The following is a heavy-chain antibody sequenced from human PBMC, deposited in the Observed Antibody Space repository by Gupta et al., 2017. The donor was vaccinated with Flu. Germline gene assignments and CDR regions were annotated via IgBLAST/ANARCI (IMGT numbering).Heavy chain of an antibody. J-gene: IGHJ5*02. CDR3: VGILGVENNWFDP. CDR2: ISWNSGSK. D-gene: IGHD3-3*01. Sequence: EVQLVESGGGLVQPGRSLRLSCVVSGFTFDDYAMHWVRQAPGKGLEWVSGISWNSGSKGYADSVKGRFTISRDNAKSSVYLQMNSLRTDDTALYYCVGILGVENNWFDPWGQGTLVIVSS. CDR1: GFTFDDYA. V-gene: IGHV3-9*01.